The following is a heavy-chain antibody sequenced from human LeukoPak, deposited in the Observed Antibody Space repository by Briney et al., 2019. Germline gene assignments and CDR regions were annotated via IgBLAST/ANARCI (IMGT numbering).Heavy chain of an antibody. Sequence: GGSLRLSCAASGFTFSSYSMNWVRQAPGKGLEWVSSIRSSSSSYVYYADSVKGRFTISRDNAKNSLYLQMNSLRAEDTAVYYCARGLSVLRFLEWLFGAFDIWGQGAMVTVSS. CDR1: GFTFSSYS. CDR3: ARGLSVLRFLEWLFGAFDI. D-gene: IGHD3-3*01. J-gene: IGHJ3*02. V-gene: IGHV3-21*01. CDR2: IRSSSSSYV.